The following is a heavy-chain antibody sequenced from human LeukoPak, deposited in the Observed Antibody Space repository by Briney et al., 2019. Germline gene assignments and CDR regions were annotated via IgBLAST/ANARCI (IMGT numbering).Heavy chain of an antibody. D-gene: IGHD3-10*01. Sequence: SETLSLTCAVSRGSISGDNWSWIWQPPRKGLEWDGYIYYSGSPNYTPSRKSRVTISVATSKNQFSLKLSSVTAADTAVYYCARHPPRVRGVLFDYWGQGTLVTVSS. CDR2: IYYSGSP. CDR1: RGSISGDN. CDR3: ARHPPRVRGVLFDY. V-gene: IGHV4-59*08. J-gene: IGHJ4*02.